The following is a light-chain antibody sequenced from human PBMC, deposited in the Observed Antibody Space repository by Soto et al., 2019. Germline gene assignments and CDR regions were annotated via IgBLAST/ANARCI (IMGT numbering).Light chain of an antibody. Sequence: EIVLTQSPGTLSLSPGERATLSCRASQTISNGYLAWYQQKPGQAPRLLIHDVSTRATDIPDRFSGSGSGTDFTLTISSLETEDFAAYYYCQQRSSWPPITFGQGTRLEIK. CDR1: QTISNGY. J-gene: IGKJ5*01. CDR2: DVS. V-gene: IGKV3D-20*02. CDR3: QQRSSWPPIT.